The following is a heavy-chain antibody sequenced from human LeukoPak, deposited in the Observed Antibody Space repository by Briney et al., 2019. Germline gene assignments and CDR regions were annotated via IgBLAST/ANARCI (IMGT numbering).Heavy chain of an antibody. D-gene: IGHD5-24*01. Sequence: GASVKVSCKASGYTFTSYGISWVRQAPGQGLEWMGWISAYNGNTNYAQKLQGRVTMTTDTSTSTAYMELRSLRSDDTAVYYCARGIVEMAPQSLLYYFDYWGQGTLVTVST. J-gene: IGHJ4*02. V-gene: IGHV1-18*01. CDR1: GYTFTSYG. CDR2: ISAYNGNT. CDR3: ARGIVEMAPQSLLYYFDY.